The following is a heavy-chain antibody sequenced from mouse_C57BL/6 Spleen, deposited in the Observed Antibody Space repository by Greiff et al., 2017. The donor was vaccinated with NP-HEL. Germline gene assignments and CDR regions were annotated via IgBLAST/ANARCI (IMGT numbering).Heavy chain of an antibody. CDR3: AKNFRGLLRYFDY. Sequence: EVKLEESGPELVKPGASVKISCKASGYSFTGYYMNWVKQSPEKSLEWIGEINPSTGGTTYNQKFKAKATLTVDKSSSTAYMQLKSLTSEDSAVYYCAKNFRGLLRYFDYWGQGTTLTVSS. CDR2: INPSTGGT. V-gene: IGHV1-42*01. CDR1: GYSFTGYY. J-gene: IGHJ2*01. D-gene: IGHD1-1*01.